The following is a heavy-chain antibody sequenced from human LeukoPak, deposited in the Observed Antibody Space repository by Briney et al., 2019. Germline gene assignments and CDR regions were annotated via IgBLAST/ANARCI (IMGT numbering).Heavy chain of an antibody. CDR2: MNPNSGNT. CDR3: ARVQGRISAWGAFDI. J-gene: IGHJ3*02. V-gene: IGHV1-8*01. CDR1: GYTFTSYD. Sequence: ASVKVSCKASGYTFTSYDINWVRQATGQGLEWMGWMNPNSGNTGYAQKFQGRVTMTRNTSISTAYMELSSLRSDDTAVYYCARVQGRISAWGAFDIWGQGTEVTVRS. D-gene: IGHD3-16*01.